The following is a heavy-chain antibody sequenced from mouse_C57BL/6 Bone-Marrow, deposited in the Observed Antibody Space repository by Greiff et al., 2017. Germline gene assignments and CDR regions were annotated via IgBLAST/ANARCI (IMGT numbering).Heavy chain of an antibody. J-gene: IGHJ3*01. V-gene: IGHV1-9*01. CDR2: ILPGSGST. CDR1: GYTFTGYW. Sequence: QVQLQQSGAELMKPGASVKLSCKATGYTFTGYWIEWVKQRPGHGLEWIGEILPGSGSTNYNEKFKGKATFTADTSSNPAYMQLSSLTTEDSAIYYCASYCSNRTGFAYWGQGTLVTVSA. CDR3: ASYCSNRTGFAY. D-gene: IGHD2-5*01.